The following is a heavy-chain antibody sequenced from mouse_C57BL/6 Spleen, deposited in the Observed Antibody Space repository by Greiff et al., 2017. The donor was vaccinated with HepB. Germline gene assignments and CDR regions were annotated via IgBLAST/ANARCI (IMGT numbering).Heavy chain of an antibody. Sequence: DVMLVESGGGLVKPGGSLKLSCAASGFTFSSYAMSWVRQTPEKRLEWVATISDGGSCTYYPDNVKGRFTLSRDNAKNNLYLQMRHLKSEETAMYDCARDHSYYDYLSQGTTHTVSS. V-gene: IGHV5-4*01. J-gene: IGHJ2*01. CDR2: ISDGGSCT. CDR1: GFTFSSYA. CDR3: ARDHSYYDY. D-gene: IGHD1-2*01.